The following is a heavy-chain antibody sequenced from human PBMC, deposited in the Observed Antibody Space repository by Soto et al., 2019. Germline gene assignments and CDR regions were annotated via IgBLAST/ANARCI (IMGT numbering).Heavy chain of an antibody. J-gene: IGHJ4*02. CDR1: GYTFTSYY. V-gene: IGHV1-46*01. CDR2: INPSGGST. CDR3: ARETGYSSGWYLPGDY. D-gene: IGHD6-19*01. Sequence: QVQLVQSGAEVKKPGASVKVSCKASGYTFTSYYMHWVRQAPGQGLEWMGIINPSGGSTSYAQKFQGRVTMTRDTSTSTVYMELSSLRSEDTAVYYCARETGYSSGWYLPGDYWGQGTLVTVSS.